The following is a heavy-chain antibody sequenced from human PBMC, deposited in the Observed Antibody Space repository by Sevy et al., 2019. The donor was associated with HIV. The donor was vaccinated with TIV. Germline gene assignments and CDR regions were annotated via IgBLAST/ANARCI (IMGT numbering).Heavy chain of an antibody. Sequence: GGSLRLSCAASGFTFSGSAIHWVRQASGKGLEWVGRIRIKANSNDAAYAASVKGRFTISRDDSKNTSYLQMNSLKTEDTAVYYCARPGGPGGGSYYDVLTGIYEWGQGTLVTVSS. CDR3: ARPGGPGGGSYYDVLTGIYE. CDR1: GFTFSGSA. D-gene: IGHD3-9*01. V-gene: IGHV3-73*01. CDR2: IRIKANSNDA. J-gene: IGHJ4*02.